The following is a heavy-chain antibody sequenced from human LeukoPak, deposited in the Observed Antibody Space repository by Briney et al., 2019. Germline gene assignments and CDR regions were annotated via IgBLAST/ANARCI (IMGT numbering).Heavy chain of an antibody. CDR1: GYTFTGYY. J-gene: IGHJ5*02. V-gene: IGHV1-2*02. CDR3: ARTPQWELLNWFDP. Sequence: GASVKVSCKASGYTFTGYYVHWVRQAPGQGLEWMGWINPNSGGTDFAQKFQGRVTMTRDTSISTAYMELSRLRSDDTVVYYCARTPQWELLNWFDPWGQGTLVIVSS. CDR2: INPNSGGT. D-gene: IGHD1-26*01.